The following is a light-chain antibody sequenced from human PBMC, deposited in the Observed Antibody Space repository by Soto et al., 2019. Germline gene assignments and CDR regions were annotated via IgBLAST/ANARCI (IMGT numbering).Light chain of an antibody. V-gene: IGKV4-1*01. CDR1: QSVLHSSNNKNY. Sequence: DIVMTQSPDSLAVSLGERATINCKSSQSVLHSSNNKNYLAWYQQKPGQPPKLLIYWASTRESGVPDRFSGSWSGKDFTLSISSLQAEDVAVYYCQQYYSPWTFGQGTKVEIK. CDR2: WAS. J-gene: IGKJ1*01. CDR3: QQYYSPWT.